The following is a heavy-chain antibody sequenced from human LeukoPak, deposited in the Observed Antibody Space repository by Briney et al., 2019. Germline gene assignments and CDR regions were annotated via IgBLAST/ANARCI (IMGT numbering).Heavy chain of an antibody. D-gene: IGHD3-22*01. Sequence: GGSLRLSCAASGFTFSSYAMSWVRQAPGKGLEWASAISGSGGSTYYADSVKGRFTISRDNSKSTLNLQMNSLRAEDTAIYYCARSHYYDSSGYFSYYYALDVWGQGTTVTVSS. CDR3: ARSHYYDSSGYFSYYYALDV. CDR2: ISGSGGST. V-gene: IGHV3-23*01. CDR1: GFTFSSYA. J-gene: IGHJ6*02.